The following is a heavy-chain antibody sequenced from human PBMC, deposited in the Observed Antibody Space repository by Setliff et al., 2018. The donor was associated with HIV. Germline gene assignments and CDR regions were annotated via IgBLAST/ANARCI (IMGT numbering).Heavy chain of an antibody. CDR3: ARLSGYSYGWDDVFDI. J-gene: IGHJ3*02. V-gene: IGHV4-38-2*02. D-gene: IGHD5-18*01. CDR1: GYYITSGHY. Sequence: SETLSLTCTVSGYYITSGHYWGWIRQPPGKGLEWIGSIHHSGTYYNPSLKSRVTLSVDTSMNRFSLSLISVTAADAAVYFCARLSGYSYGWDDVFDIWGQGTMVTVSS. CDR2: IHHSGT.